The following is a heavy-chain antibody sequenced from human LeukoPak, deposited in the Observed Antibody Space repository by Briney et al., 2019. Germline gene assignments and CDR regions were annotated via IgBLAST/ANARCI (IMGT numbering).Heavy chain of an antibody. CDR3: AKDGRGEYPYAGFDY. CDR1: GFTFSSYS. D-gene: IGHD4-17*01. J-gene: IGHJ4*02. CDR2: IRYDGSNK. V-gene: IGHV3-30*02. Sequence: GGSLRLSCAASGFTFSSYSMLWVRQAPGKGLEWVAFIRYDGSNKYYADSVKGRFTISRDNSKNTLYLQMNSLRAEDTAVYYCAKDGRGEYPYAGFDYWGQGTLVTVSS.